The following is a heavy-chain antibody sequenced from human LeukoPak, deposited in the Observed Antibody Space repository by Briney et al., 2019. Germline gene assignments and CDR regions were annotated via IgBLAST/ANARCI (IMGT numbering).Heavy chain of an antibody. CDR2: IRYDGSNK. D-gene: IGHD3-10*01. V-gene: IGHV3-30*02. CDR1: GFTFSSYG. Sequence: SGGSLRLSCAASGFTFSSYGMHWVRQAPGKGLEWVAFIRYDGSNKYYADSVKGRFTISRDNSKNTLYLQMNSLRSEDTAVYYCARDLAWFGELLADYWGQGTLVTVSS. CDR3: ARDLAWFGELLADY. J-gene: IGHJ4*02.